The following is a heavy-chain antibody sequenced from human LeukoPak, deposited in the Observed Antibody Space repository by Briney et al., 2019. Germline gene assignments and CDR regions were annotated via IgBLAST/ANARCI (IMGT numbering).Heavy chain of an antibody. CDR1: GFTFSSYW. CDR2: TSYDGSLK. J-gene: IGHJ4*02. D-gene: IGHD6-13*01. Sequence: GGSLRLSCVASGFTFSSYWMSWVRQAPGKGLEWVALTSYDGSLKYYADSVKGRFTISRDNSKNTLYLQMNSLRAEDTAVYYCARDSSSWYYFDYWGQGTLVTVSS. V-gene: IGHV3-30*03. CDR3: ARDSSSWYYFDY.